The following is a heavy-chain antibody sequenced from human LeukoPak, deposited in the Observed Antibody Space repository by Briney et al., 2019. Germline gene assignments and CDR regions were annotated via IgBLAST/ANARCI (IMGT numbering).Heavy chain of an antibody. CDR2: ISYSGST. CDR1: GGSISNYY. V-gene: IGHV4-59*01. D-gene: IGHD3-22*01. CDR3: ARSIRGMIVPHDY. Sequence: SETLSLICTVSGGSISNYYWSWIRQPPGKGLEWIGYISYSGSTNYNPSLKSRVTISVDTSKNQFSLKLSSVTAADTAVYYCARSIRGMIVPHDYWGQGTLVTVSS. J-gene: IGHJ4*02.